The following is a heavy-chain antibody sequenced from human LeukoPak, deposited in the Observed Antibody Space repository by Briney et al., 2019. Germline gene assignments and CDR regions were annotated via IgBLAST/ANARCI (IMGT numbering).Heavy chain of an antibody. CDR1: GGSISSSNW. CDR3: ARDSSHITMVRENWFDP. Sequence: SGTLSLTCAVSGGSISSSNWWSWVRQPPGKGLEWIGEIYHSGSTNYNPSLKSRVTISVDTSKNQFSLKLSSVTAADTAVYYCARDSSHITMVRENWFDPWGQGTLVTVSS. V-gene: IGHV4-4*02. J-gene: IGHJ5*02. D-gene: IGHD3-10*01. CDR2: IYHSGST.